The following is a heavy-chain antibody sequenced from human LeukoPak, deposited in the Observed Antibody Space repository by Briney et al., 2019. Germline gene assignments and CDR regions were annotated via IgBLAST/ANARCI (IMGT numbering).Heavy chain of an antibody. V-gene: IGHV1-46*01. J-gene: IGHJ6*02. CDR2: INPSGGST. CDR1: GYTFTRYY. CDR3: ARDRMYCSSTSCYYYYYGMDV. D-gene: IGHD2-2*01. Sequence: GASVTVSCKASGYTFTRYYMHWVRQAPGHGLEWMGIINPSGGSTSYAKKFQGRVTMTRDTSTSTVYMELSSLRSEDTAVYYCARDRMYCSSTSCYYYYYGMDVWGQGTTVTVSS.